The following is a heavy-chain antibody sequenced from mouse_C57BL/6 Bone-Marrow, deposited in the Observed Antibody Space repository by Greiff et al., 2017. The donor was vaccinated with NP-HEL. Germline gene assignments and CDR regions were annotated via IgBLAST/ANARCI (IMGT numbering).Heavy chain of an antibody. CDR2: INPNYGST. Sequence: EVQLQQSGPELVKPGASVKISCKASGYSFTDYNMNWVKQSTGKSLEWIGVINPNYGSTSYNQKFKGKATLTVDQSSSTAYMQLNSLTSDDSAVYYCAREEDYYGSSLNYAMDYWGQGTSVTVSS. D-gene: IGHD1-1*01. J-gene: IGHJ4*01. V-gene: IGHV1-39*01. CDR3: AREEDYYGSSLNYAMDY. CDR1: GYSFTDYN.